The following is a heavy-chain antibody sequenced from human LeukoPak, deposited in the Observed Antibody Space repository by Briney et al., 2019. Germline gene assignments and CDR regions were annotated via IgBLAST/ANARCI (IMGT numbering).Heavy chain of an antibody. V-gene: IGHV1-18*01. CDR2: ITTYNGNT. Sequence: ASVKVSCKASGYTFTGYPISWVRQAPGQGLEWVGWITTYNGNTNYAQKLQGRVTMTTDTSTSTAYMDLRGLRSDDTAVYYCARGYDYGDYVGDFDYWGQGTLVTVSS. CDR3: ARGYDYGDYVGDFDY. CDR1: GYTFTGYP. J-gene: IGHJ4*02. D-gene: IGHD4-17*01.